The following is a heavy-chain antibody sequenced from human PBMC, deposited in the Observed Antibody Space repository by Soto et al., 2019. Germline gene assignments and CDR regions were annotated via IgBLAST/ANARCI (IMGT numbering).Heavy chain of an antibody. V-gene: IGHV1-8*01. J-gene: IGHJ6*03. CDR1: GYTFTSYD. Sequence: ASVKVSCKASGYTFTSYDINWVRQATGQGHEWMGWMNPNSGNTGYAQKFQGRVTMTRNTSISTAYMELSSLRSEDTAVYYCAREFPTTSYYYYYYMDVWGKGTTVTVSS. D-gene: IGHD2-2*01. CDR2: MNPNSGNT. CDR3: AREFPTTSYYYYYYMDV.